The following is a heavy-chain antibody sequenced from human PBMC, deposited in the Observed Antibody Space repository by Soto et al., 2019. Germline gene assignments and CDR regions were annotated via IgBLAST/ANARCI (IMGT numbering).Heavy chain of an antibody. V-gene: IGHV2-5*02. CDR3: AHTTFIRRDIVVVVAATRYYYYYYMDV. Sequence: VSGPTLVNPTQTLTLTCTFSGFSLSTSGVGVGWIRQPPGKALEWLALIYWDDDKRYSPSLKSRLTITKDTPKNQVVLTMTNMDPVDTATYYCAHTTFIRRDIVVVVAATRYYYYYYMDVWGKGTTVTVSS. CDR2: IYWDDDK. J-gene: IGHJ6*03. D-gene: IGHD2-15*01. CDR1: GFSLSTSGVG.